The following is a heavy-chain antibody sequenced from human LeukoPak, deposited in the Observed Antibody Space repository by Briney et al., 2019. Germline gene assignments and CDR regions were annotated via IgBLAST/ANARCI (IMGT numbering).Heavy chain of an antibody. Sequence: GGSLRLSCAASGFTFSSYGMHWVRQAPGKGLEWVAVISYDGSNKYYADSVKGRFTISRDNSKNTLYLQMNSLRSEDTAVYYCATEDMPSGDYWGQGTLVTVSS. D-gene: IGHD2-2*01. CDR1: GFTFSSYG. CDR2: ISYDGSNK. V-gene: IGHV3-30*03. CDR3: ATEDMPSGDY. J-gene: IGHJ4*02.